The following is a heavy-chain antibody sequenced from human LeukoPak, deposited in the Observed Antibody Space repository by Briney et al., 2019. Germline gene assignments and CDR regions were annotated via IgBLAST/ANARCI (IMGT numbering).Heavy chain of an antibody. CDR1: GGSFSGYY. CDR2: INHSGST. D-gene: IGHD6-19*01. Sequence: SETLSLTCAVYGGSFSGYYWSWIRQPPGKGLEWIGEINHSGSTNYNPSLKSRVTISVDTSKNQFSLKLSSVTAADTAVYYCARGSGSRGSGYFDYWGQGTLVTVSS. V-gene: IGHV4-34*01. CDR3: ARGSGSRGSGYFDY. J-gene: IGHJ4*02.